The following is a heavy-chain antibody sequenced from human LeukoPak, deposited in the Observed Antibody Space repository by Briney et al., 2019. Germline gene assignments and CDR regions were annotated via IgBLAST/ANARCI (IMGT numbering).Heavy chain of an antibody. V-gene: IGHV1-18*01. J-gene: IGHJ4*02. CDR1: GYTFTRYA. D-gene: IGHD6-19*01. CDR2: ISTYNGDT. CDR3: ARDPSNTSGWNVYFDH. Sequence: ASVKVSCKASGYTFTRYAITWVRQAPGQGLEWLGWISTYNGDTNYAQNLQGRVTMTTDTSTSTAYMEVRSLRSDDTAVYYCARDPSNTSGWNVYFDHWGQGTLVTVSS.